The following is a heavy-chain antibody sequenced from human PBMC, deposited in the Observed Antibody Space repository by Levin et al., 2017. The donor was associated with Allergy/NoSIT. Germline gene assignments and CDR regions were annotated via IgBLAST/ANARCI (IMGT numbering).Heavy chain of an antibody. CDR2: IDYIGNT. V-gene: IGHV4-59*08. CDR3: AGQSLRTRNFDY. D-gene: IGHD3-16*01. J-gene: IGHJ4*02. Sequence: SQTLSLPCTVSGGSISGYYWTWLRQPPGKGLEWIGNIDYIGNTYYSPSLKSRVTISVDTSKNQFFLRLSSVTAADTAVYSCAGQSLRTRNFDYWGQGALVAVSP. CDR1: GGSISGYY.